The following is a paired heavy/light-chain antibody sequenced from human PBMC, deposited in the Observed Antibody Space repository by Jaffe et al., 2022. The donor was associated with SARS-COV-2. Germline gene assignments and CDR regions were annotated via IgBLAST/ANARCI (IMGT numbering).Light chain of an antibody. V-gene: IGLV3-9*01. CDR1: NIGTRH. CDR3: QVGDSSSVA. Sequence: SYVLTQPLSVSVALGHTARITCGGNNIGTRHVHWYQRKPGQAPVLVIYRDLNRPSGIPERFSGSNSGNTATLTISRAQAEDEADYFCQVGDSSSVAFGGGTNLTVL. CDR2: RDL. J-gene: IGLJ2*01.
Heavy chain of an antibody. CDR3: AKDIGLGTSEFYGMDV. CDR1: GFTFDDYA. D-gene: IGHD1-7*01. V-gene: IGHV3-9*01. CDR2: ISWNSGSI. Sequence: EVQLVESGGGLVQPGRSLRLSCTASGFTFDDYAMHWVRQAPGKGLEWVSGISWNSGSIGYADSVKGRFTISRDNAKNSLYLQMNSLRAEDTALYYCAKDIGLGTSEFYGMDVWGLGTTVTVSS. J-gene: IGHJ6*02.